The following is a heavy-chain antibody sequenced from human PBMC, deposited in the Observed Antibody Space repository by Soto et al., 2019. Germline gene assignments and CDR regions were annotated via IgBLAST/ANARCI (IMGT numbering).Heavy chain of an antibody. CDR3: ARPEAVGPSPEYYFDY. J-gene: IGHJ4*02. D-gene: IGHD3-10*01. CDR2: TYYRSKWYN. V-gene: IGHV6-1*01. CDR1: GDSVSTNSAT. Sequence: SQTLSLTCAISGDSVSTNSATWDWIRQSPSRGLEWLGRTYYRSKWYNDYAVSVKGRITINPDTSNNQLSLQLNSVTPDDTAVYYCARPEAVGPSPEYYFDYWGQGTLVTVSS.